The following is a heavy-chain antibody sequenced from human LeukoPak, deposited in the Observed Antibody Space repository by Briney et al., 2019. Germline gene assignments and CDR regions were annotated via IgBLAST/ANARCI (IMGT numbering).Heavy chain of an antibody. V-gene: IGHV1-18*01. CDR3: ARDLQKNYYASGTYLVNWFDP. CDR1: GYTFTSYG. J-gene: IGHJ5*02. D-gene: IGHD3-10*01. Sequence: GASVKVSCKASGYTFTSYGISWVRQAPGQGLEWMGWISAYNGNTNYAQNLQGRVTMTTDTSTTTSYMELRSLRSDDTPVYYCARDLQKNYYASGTYLVNWFDPWGQGTLVSVSS. CDR2: ISAYNGNT.